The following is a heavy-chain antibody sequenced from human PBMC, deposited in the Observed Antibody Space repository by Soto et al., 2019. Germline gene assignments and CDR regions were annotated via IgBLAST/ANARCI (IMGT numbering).Heavy chain of an antibody. CDR1: GGTFSSYA. Sequence: QVQLVQSGAEVKKPGSSVKVSCKASGGTFSSYAISWVRQAPRKGLEWMGGTIPIFRTANYAQKFQGRVTMTADESTNTAYMELSSLRSEDTAVYYCARGRAAAGKIDAFDIWGQGTMVTVSS. V-gene: IGHV1-69*01. D-gene: IGHD6-13*01. J-gene: IGHJ3*02. CDR2: TIPIFRTA. CDR3: ARGRAAAGKIDAFDI.